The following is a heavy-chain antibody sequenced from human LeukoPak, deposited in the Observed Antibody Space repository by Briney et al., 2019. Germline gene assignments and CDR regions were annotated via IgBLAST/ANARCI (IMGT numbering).Heavy chain of an antibody. V-gene: IGHV1-2*02. CDR3: ATLSHSSSWYRGAFDI. CDR2: INPNSGGT. CDR1: GYTFTGYY. J-gene: IGHJ3*02. Sequence: ASVKVSCKASGYTFTGYYMHWVRQAPGQGLEWMGWINPNSGGTNYAQKFQGRVTMTRDTSISTAYMELSRLRSDDTAVYYCATLSHSSSWYRGAFDIWGQGTMVTASS. D-gene: IGHD6-13*01.